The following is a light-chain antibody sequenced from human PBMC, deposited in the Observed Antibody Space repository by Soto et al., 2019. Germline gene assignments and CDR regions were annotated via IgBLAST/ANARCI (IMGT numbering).Light chain of an antibody. V-gene: IGKV3-11*01. Sequence: EVVLTQSPATLSMSPGERVTLSCRASQSVSTFVAWYQHKPGQAPRPVIYDTFKRAPGVPDRFSGGGSGTDFSLTISSLEPEDLAVYYCQQRARWPMPFGQGTRLEIK. CDR1: QSVSTF. CDR3: QQRARWPMP. CDR2: DTF. J-gene: IGKJ5*01.